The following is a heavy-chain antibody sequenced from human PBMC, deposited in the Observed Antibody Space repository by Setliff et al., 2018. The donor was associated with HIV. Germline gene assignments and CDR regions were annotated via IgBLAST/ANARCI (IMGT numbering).Heavy chain of an antibody. J-gene: IGHJ3*02. V-gene: IGHV4-39*07. CDR1: GGSISSSSYY. CDR2: IYYSGST. D-gene: IGHD3-22*01. CDR3: ARISNGFEPNAFDT. Sequence: SETLSLTCTVSGGSISSSSYYWGWIRQPPGKGLEWIGSIYYSGSTYYNPSLKSRIIMSVDTSKKQLSLKLSSVTAVDTAVYFCARISNGFEPNAFDTWGLGTMVTVSS.